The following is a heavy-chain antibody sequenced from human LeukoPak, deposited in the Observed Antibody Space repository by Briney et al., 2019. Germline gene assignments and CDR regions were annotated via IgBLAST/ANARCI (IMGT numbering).Heavy chain of an antibody. V-gene: IGHV4-39*07. Sequence: PSETLSLTCTVSGGSISSSYYYWGWIRQPPGKGLEWIGSIYSSGSTYYNPSLKSRVTISVDTSKNQFSLKLSSVTAADTAVYYCARGTPDYGDYDFDYWGQGTLVTVSS. D-gene: IGHD4-17*01. J-gene: IGHJ4*02. CDR3: ARGTPDYGDYDFDY. CDR1: GGSISSSYYY. CDR2: IYSSGST.